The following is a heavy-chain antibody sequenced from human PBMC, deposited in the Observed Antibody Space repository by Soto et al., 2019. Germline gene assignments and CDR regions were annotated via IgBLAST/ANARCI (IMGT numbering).Heavy chain of an antibody. CDR1: GGFISSSNW. V-gene: IGHV4-4*02. Sequence: ILSLTCAVAGGFISSSNWWCWVRQPTGKGLEWIGEIYHSGSTNYNPSLKSRVTISVDNSKNQFSLKLSSVTAADTAVYYCARDLRYRAAAGSPIAVEEHDYWGQRTQVTVSS. CDR3: ARDLRYRAAAGSPIAVEEHDY. D-gene: IGHD6-13*01. CDR2: IYHSGST. J-gene: IGHJ4*02.